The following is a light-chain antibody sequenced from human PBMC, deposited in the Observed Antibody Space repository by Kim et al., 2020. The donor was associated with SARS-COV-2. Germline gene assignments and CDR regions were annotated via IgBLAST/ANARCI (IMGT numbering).Light chain of an antibody. Sequence: PGPPVHTAGSASGANNGSNYLDWYQQHPGPPPNVLVICNNKRPSGVPDRCSGSSNGASASMAISGRRSEVEADYYCAEWDDSRSGVFGGGTQLTVL. CDR2: CNN. CDR3: AEWDDSRSGV. CDR1: GANNGSNY. V-gene: IGLV1-47*02. J-gene: IGLJ3*02.